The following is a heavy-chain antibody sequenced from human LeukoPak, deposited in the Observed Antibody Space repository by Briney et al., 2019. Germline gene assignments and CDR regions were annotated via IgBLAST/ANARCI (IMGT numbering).Heavy chain of an antibody. V-gene: IGHV3-15*01. CDR2: IKSKTDGGTT. J-gene: IGHJ4*02. CDR1: GFTFSNAW. CDR3: TTDGDDYGDYYFDY. Sequence: GGSLRLSCAASGFTFSNAWMSWVRQAPGKGLEWVGRIKSKTDGGTTDYAAPVKGRFTISRDDSKNTLYLQMNSLKTEDTAVYYCTTDGDDYGDYYFDYWGQGTLVTVSS. D-gene: IGHD4-17*01.